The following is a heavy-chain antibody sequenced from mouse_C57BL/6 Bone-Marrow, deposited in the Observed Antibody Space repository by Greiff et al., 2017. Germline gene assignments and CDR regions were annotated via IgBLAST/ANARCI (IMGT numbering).Heavy chain of an antibody. CDR3: ARSGTPDVDY. J-gene: IGHJ2*01. CDR1: GYAFTNYL. D-gene: IGHD3-1*01. V-gene: IGHV1-54*01. Sequence: VKLMESGAELVRPGTSVKVSCKASGYAFTNYLIEWVKQRPGQGLEWIGVINPGSGGTNSNEKFQGKATLTADKSSSPAYMQLSSLTSEDSAVEFCARSGTPDVDYWGQGTTLTVSS. CDR2: INPGSGGT.